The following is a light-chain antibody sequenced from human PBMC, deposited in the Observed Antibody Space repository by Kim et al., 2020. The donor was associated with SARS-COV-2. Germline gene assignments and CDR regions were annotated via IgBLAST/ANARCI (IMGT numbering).Light chain of an antibody. CDR2: GAS. Sequence: SPGERATLSCRASQSVSSNYVAWYQQKPGQAPGLLIYGASSRATGIPDRFSGSGSGTDFTLTITRLEPEDFAVYYCQQYSSSPATFGQGTKVDIK. CDR1: QSVSSNY. J-gene: IGKJ1*01. CDR3: QQYSSSPAT. V-gene: IGKV3-20*01.